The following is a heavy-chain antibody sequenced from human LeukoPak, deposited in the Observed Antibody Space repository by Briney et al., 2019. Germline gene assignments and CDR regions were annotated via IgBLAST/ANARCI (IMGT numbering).Heavy chain of an antibody. CDR3: ARDPTYNWNGGDYFDY. D-gene: IGHD1-20*01. CDR1: GFTFSSYA. CDR2: ISYDGSNK. J-gene: IGHJ4*02. V-gene: IGHV3-30-3*01. Sequence: GGSLRLSCAASGFTFSSYAMHWVRQAPGKGLEWVAVISYDGSNKYYADSVKGRFTVSRDNSKNTLYLQMNSLRAEDTAVYYCARDPTYNWNGGDYFDYWGQGTLVTVSS.